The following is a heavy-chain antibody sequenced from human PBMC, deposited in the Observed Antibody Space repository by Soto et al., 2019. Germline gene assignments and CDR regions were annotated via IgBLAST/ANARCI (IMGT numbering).Heavy chain of an antibody. D-gene: IGHD1-26*01. CDR3: ARGAEGRRSIRSFLDS. J-gene: IGHJ4*02. CDR1: GFTFERFT. V-gene: IGHV3-21*01. Sequence: PGGSLRLSCASSGFTFERFTMHWVRQAPGKGPEWVSCISASGGSIFFAESMKGRFTISRDNAKNSLYLQIDSLTVEDTAGYYCARGAEGRRSIRSFLDSWGQGT. CDR2: ISASGGSI.